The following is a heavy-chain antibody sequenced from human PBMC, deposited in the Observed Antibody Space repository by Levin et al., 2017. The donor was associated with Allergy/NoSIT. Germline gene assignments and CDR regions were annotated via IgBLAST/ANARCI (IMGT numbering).Heavy chain of an antibody. CDR3: ARVYLRAMYSVAGTIPDY. V-gene: IGHV3-48*01. D-gene: IGHD6-19*01. J-gene: IGHJ4*02. CDR2: ISSSSSTI. Sequence: HSGGSLRLSCAASGFTFSSYSMNWVRQAPGKGLEWVSYISSSSSTIYYADSVKGRFTISRDNAKNSLYLQMNSLRAEDTAVYYCARVYLRAMYSVAGTIPDYWGQGTLVTVSS. CDR1: GFTFSSYS.